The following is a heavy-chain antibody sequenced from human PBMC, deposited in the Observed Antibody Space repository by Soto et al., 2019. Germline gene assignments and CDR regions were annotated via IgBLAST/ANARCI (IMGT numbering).Heavy chain of an antibody. V-gene: IGHV3-7*02. Sequence: GGSLRLSCAAPWFTLTSHWMIWGRQAPGKGLEWVANIKQDGSEEYYVDSVKGRFTISRDNAKNSLYLQMNSLRAEDTAVYYCARPLGWRDAFDIWGQGTLVTVSS. CDR1: WFTLTSHW. CDR3: ARPLGWRDAFDI. D-gene: IGHD2-15*01. CDR2: IKQDGSEE. J-gene: IGHJ3*02.